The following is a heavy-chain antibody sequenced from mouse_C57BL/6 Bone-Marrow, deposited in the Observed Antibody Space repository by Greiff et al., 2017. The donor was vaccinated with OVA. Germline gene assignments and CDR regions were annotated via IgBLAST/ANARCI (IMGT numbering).Heavy chain of an antibody. Sequence: QVQLQQSGAELVRPGASVTLSCKASGYTFTDYEMHWVKQTPVHGLEWIGAIDPETGGTAYNQKFKGKAILTADKSSRTAYMELRSLTSEDSAVYYCTPLFYWYFDVWGTGTTVTVSS. CDR3: TPLFYWYFDV. CDR1: GYTFTDYE. V-gene: IGHV1-15*01. CDR2: IDPETGGT. J-gene: IGHJ1*03. D-gene: IGHD6-5*01.